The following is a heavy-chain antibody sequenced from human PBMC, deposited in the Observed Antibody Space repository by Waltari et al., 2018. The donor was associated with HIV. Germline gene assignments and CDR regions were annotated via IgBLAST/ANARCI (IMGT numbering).Heavy chain of an antibody. CDR3: ARVRITMIVARPNDAFDI. CDR1: GGPFSSYS. Sequence: QVQLQESGPGLVKPSETLSLTCTVSGGPFSSYSWSWLRQPPGKGLEWIGHIYYSGSTNYNPSLKSRVTISLDTSKNQFSLKLSSVTAADTAVYYCARVRITMIVARPNDAFDIWGQGTMVTVSS. J-gene: IGHJ3*02. V-gene: IGHV4-59*01. D-gene: IGHD3-22*01. CDR2: IYYSGST.